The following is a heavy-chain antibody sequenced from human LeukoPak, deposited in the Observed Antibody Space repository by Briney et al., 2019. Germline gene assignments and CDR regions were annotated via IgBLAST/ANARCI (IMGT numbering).Heavy chain of an antibody. D-gene: IGHD3-3*01. V-gene: IGHV4-59*08. Sequence: NPSETLFLTCTASGGSISSYNWSWIRQPPGKGLERIGYISYSGSTNYNPSLKSRVTISVDTSKNNFSLQLSSVTAADTAVYYCARMLTIFGVVTPYYYGMDVWGQGTTVTVSS. CDR3: ARMLTIFGVVTPYYYGMDV. CDR1: GGSISSYN. CDR2: ISYSGST. J-gene: IGHJ6*02.